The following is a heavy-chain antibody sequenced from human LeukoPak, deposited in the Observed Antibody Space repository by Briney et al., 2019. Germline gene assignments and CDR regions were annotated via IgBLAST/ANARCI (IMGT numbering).Heavy chain of an antibody. D-gene: IGHD5-18*01. Sequence: GGSLRLSCAASGFTVSSNYMSWVRQAPGKGLEWVSVIYSGGSTYYADSVKGRFTISRDNSKNTLYLQMNSLRAEDTAVYYCAREFRGYSYGYPYYFDYWGQGTLVTVSS. J-gene: IGHJ4*02. V-gene: IGHV3-53*01. CDR3: AREFRGYSYGYPYYFDY. CDR2: IYSGGST. CDR1: GFTVSSNY.